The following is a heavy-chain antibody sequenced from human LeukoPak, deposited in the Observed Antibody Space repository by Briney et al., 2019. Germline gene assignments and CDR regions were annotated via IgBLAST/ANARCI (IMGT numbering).Heavy chain of an antibody. CDR2: MNPNSGNT. Sequence: ASVTVSFTASGYTFTIYDINWVRQAPGQGLEWMGWMNPNSGNTGYAQKFQGRVTMTRNTSISTAYMELSSLRSEDTAVYYCARGPPRAVLRFLEWLPANYYGMDVWGQGTTVTVSS. CDR1: GYTFTIYD. V-gene: IGHV1-8*01. CDR3: ARGPPRAVLRFLEWLPANYYGMDV. D-gene: IGHD3-3*01. J-gene: IGHJ6*02.